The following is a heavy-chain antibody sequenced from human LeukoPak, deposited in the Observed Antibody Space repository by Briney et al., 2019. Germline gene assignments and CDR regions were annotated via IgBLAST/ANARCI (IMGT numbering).Heavy chain of an antibody. Sequence: GGSLRLSCAASGFIFTSYGLAWIPQAPGKGLEWVSGISGSGSSTDYADSVKGRFTISRDNSKNTVDLQMSSLRAEDTAIYYCAKYFSMVRGVFDNWGQGTLVTVSS. J-gene: IGHJ4*02. CDR1: GFIFTSYG. V-gene: IGHV3-23*01. CDR2: ISGSGSST. D-gene: IGHD3-10*01. CDR3: AKYFSMVRGVFDN.